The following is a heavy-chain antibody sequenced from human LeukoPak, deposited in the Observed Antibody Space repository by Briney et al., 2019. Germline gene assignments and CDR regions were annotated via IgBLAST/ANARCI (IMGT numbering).Heavy chain of an antibody. CDR3: ARNAYGPNPYYYYGMDV. D-gene: IGHD1-14*01. Sequence: PGGSLSLSCAASGFTFSSYSMNWVRQAPGKGLEWVSYISSSSSTIYYADSVKGRFTISRDNAKNSLYLQMNSLRAEDTAVYYCARNAYGPNPYYYYGMDVWGQGTTVTVSS. V-gene: IGHV3-48*01. CDR2: ISSSSSTI. J-gene: IGHJ6*02. CDR1: GFTFSSYS.